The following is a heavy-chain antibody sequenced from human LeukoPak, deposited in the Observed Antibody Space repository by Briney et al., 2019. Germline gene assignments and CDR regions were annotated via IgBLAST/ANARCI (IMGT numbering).Heavy chain of an antibody. D-gene: IGHD1-26*01. J-gene: IGHJ3*02. CDR1: GGSISNYY. CDR2: MYSDGST. CDR3: ATAIVGVTDAFDI. V-gene: IGHV4-4*07. Sequence: SETLPLTCTVSGGSISNYYWSWIRQPAGKGLEWIGRMYSDGSTNYNPSVRSRVTMSIDTSKTQFSLRVTSVTGAATAGYYCATAIVGVTDAFDIWGQGTTVTVSS.